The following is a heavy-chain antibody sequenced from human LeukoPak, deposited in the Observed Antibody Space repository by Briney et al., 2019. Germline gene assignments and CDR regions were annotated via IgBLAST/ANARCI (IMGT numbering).Heavy chain of an antibody. V-gene: IGHV3-7*05. D-gene: IGHD4-11*01. J-gene: IGHJ4*02. CDR3: ARWGVTTPHY. CDR1: GFTLRNYW. CDR2: IKQDGSEK. Sequence: PGGSLRLSCAASGFTLRNYWMSWVRQAPGKGLEWVANIKQDGSEKYYVDSVKGRFTISRDNAKDSLYLQMNSLRAEDTAVYYCARWGVTTPHYWGQGILVTVSS.